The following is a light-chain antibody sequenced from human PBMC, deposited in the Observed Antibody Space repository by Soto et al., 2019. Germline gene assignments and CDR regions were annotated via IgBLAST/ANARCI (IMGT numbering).Light chain of an antibody. CDR3: SSYTNINTRACV. CDR1: SSDVGDYNY. J-gene: IGLJ1*01. CDR2: EVT. Sequence: QSVLTQPASVSGSPGQSITISCTGISSDVGDYNYVSWYQHHPGKAPKLMIYEVTDRPSGVSNRFSGSKSGNTASLTISGLQAEDEAEYYCSSYTNINTRACVFGTGTKLTVL. V-gene: IGLV2-14*01.